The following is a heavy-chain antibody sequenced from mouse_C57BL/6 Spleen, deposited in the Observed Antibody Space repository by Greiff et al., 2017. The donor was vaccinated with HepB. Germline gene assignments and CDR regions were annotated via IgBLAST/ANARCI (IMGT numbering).Heavy chain of an antibody. CDR2: IWTGGGT. V-gene: IGHV2-9-1*01. CDR3: ARESAYYSNYGYFDV. CDR1: GFSLTSYA. D-gene: IGHD2-5*01. J-gene: IGHJ1*03. Sequence: VHLVESGPGLVAPSQSLSITCTVSGFSLTSYAISWVRQPPGKGLEWLGVIWTGGGTNYNSALKSRLSISKDNSKSQVFLKRNSLQPDDTARYYCARESAYYSNYGYFDVWGTGTTVTVSS.